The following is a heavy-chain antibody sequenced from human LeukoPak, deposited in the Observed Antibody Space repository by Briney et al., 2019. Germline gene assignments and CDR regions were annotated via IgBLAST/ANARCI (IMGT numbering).Heavy chain of an antibody. CDR1: GDSISSYY. Sequence: PSETLSLTCTVSGDSISSYYWSWIRQPPGKGLEWIGYIYYSGTTNSGSTNYNPSLKSRVTISVDTSKSQFSLRVNSVTAADTAVYYCARESGYDLSWGQGTLVTVAS. V-gene: IGHV4-59*01. CDR3: ARESGYDLS. J-gene: IGHJ5*02. CDR2: IYYSGTTNSGST. D-gene: IGHD5-12*01.